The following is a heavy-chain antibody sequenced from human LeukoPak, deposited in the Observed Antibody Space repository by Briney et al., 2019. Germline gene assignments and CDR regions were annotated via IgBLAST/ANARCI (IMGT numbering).Heavy chain of an antibody. CDR3: ARPSFVTATTNWFDP. CDR2: INPNSGGT. Sequence: ASVNVSCKASVYTFTRYYMQWVRQAPGQGLEWMGWINPNSGGTNYAQKFQGRVTMTRDTSISTAYMELSRLRSDDTAVYYCARPSFVTATTNWFDPWGQGTLVTVSS. CDR1: VYTFTRYY. J-gene: IGHJ5*02. V-gene: IGHV1-2*02. D-gene: IGHD2-21*02.